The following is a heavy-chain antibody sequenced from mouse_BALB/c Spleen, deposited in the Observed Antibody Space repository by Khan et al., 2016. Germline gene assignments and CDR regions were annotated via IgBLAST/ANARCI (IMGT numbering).Heavy chain of an antibody. V-gene: IGHV5-6*01. CDR2: ISSGGSYT. D-gene: IGHD1-1*01. CDR3: ARGVYYGSSYKYAMDY. J-gene: IGHJ4*01. Sequence: EVELVESGGDLVKPGGSLKLSCAASGFTFSNYGMSWVRQTPDKRLEWVATISSGGSYTYYPASVKGRFPISRDNAKNTLYLQMSSLKSEDTAMFYCARGVYYGSSYKYAMDYWGQGTSVTVSS. CDR1: GFTFSNYG.